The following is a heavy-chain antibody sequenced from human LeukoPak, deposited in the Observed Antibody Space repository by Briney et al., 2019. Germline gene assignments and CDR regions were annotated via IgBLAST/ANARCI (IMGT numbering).Heavy chain of an antibody. CDR1: GFTFSSYS. V-gene: IGHV3-21*01. CDR2: ISSSSSYI. D-gene: IGHD1-1*01. J-gene: IGHJ3*02. CDR3: ARDLQLERAFDI. Sequence: GRSLRLSCAASGFTFSSYSMNWVRQAPGKGLEWVSSISSSSSYIYYADSVKGRFTISRDNAKNSLYLQMNSLRAEDTAVYYCARDLQLERAFDIWGQGTMVTVSS.